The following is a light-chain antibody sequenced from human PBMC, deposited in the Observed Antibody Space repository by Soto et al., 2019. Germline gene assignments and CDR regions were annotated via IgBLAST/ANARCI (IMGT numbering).Light chain of an antibody. CDR3: PQFNHYPFT. Sequence: AIQLTQSPSSLSASVGDRVTITCRASQGISSALAWYQQKPGKAPKLLIYDASSLESGVPSRFRGSGSGTDFTLTISSLQPEDFATYYRPQFNHYPFTFGGGPKVDIK. CDR2: DAS. CDR1: QGISSA. V-gene: IGKV1D-13*01. J-gene: IGKJ4*01.